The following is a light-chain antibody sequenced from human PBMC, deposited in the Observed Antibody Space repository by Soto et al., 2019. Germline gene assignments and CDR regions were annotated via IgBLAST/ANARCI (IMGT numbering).Light chain of an antibody. J-gene: IGKJ5*01. Sequence: EIVMTQSPATLSVSPGERATLSCRASQSVSSNLAWYQQKPGQAPMLLIYGASTRATGIPARFSGSGSGTAFTLTISSLQSEDFAVYYCQQYNNWPPTFGKGTRLEIK. CDR1: QSVSSN. CDR3: QQYNNWPPT. CDR2: GAS. V-gene: IGKV3-15*01.